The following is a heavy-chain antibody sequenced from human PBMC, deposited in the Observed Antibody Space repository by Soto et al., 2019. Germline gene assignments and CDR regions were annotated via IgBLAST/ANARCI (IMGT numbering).Heavy chain of an antibody. Sequence: QVQLVQSGAAVKKPGASVKVSCKASGYTFTAYYMHWVRQAPGQGLEWMGWINPNSGGTYHAQNFQGRVTMTSDTSTTTAYMELASLRSDDTAVYYCARGGGRGYNELDPWGHGTLVIVSS. V-gene: IGHV1-2*02. D-gene: IGHD5-12*01. J-gene: IGHJ5*02. CDR2: INPNSGGT. CDR1: GYTFTAYY. CDR3: ARGGGRGYNELDP.